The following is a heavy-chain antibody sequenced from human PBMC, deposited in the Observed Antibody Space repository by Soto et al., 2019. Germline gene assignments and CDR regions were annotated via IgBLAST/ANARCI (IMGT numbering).Heavy chain of an antibody. Sequence: GGSLRLSCAASGFTFSNAWMNWVRQAPGKGLEWVGRIKSKTDGGTTDYAAPVKGRFTISRDDSKNTLYLQMNSLKTEETAVYYCTTQTPPYYYDSSGYPSSLSDYWGQGTLVTVSS. CDR1: GFTFSNAW. CDR2: IKSKTDGGTT. V-gene: IGHV3-15*07. J-gene: IGHJ4*02. D-gene: IGHD3-22*01. CDR3: TTQTPPYYYDSSGYPSSLSDY.